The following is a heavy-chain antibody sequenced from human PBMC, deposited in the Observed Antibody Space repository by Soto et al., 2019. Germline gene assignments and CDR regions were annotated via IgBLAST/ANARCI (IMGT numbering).Heavy chain of an antibody. D-gene: IGHD3-3*01. CDR2: ISSNGGYT. CDR1: GFTFSTYA. J-gene: IGHJ4*02. V-gene: IGHV3-23*01. CDR3: AKGQRNTILNPFDY. Sequence: PGGSLRLSCAASGFTFSTYAMSWVRQAPGKGLEWVSSISSNGGYTDDADSVKGRFTISRDNSNNTLYLQINSLRAEDTAVYYCAKGQRNTILNPFDYWGQGTLVTVSS.